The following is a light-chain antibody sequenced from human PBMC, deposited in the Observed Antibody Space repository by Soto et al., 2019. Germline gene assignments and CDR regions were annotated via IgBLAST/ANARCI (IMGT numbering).Light chain of an antibody. CDR1: SSDVGGYNY. CDR2: EVS. J-gene: IGLJ3*02. CDR3: SSSAGSNNFGV. Sequence: QSVLTQPPSASGSPGQSVTISCTGTSSDVGGYNYVSWYQQHPGKAPKLMIYEVSKRPSGVPDRFSGSKSGNTASLTFSGLQAEDEADYYCSSSAGSNNFGVFCGGTEVTVL. V-gene: IGLV2-8*01.